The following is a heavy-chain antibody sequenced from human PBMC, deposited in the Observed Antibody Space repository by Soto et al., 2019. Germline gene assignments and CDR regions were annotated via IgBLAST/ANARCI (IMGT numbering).Heavy chain of an antibody. CDR3: ARGRYGDY. V-gene: IGHV1-18*01. J-gene: IGHJ4*02. Sequence: QVHLVQPGAEVKKPGASVKVSCKGSGYDFTTYGITWVRQAPGQGLEWMAWISAHNGNTDYAQKLQGRVTVTRDTSTSTAYMELRSLRSDDTAVYYCARGRYGDYWGQGALGTVSS. D-gene: IGHD1-1*01. CDR2: ISAHNGNT. CDR1: GYDFTTYG.